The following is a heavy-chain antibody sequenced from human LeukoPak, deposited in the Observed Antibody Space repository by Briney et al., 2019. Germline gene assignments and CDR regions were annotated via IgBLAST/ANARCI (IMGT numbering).Heavy chain of an antibody. D-gene: IGHD3-9*01. CDR1: GGSISSGGYY. J-gene: IGHJ3*02. CDR3: ARVSPYYDILTGTTLGAFDI. CDR2: IYYSGST. V-gene: IGHV4-31*03. Sequence: SQTLSLTCTVSGGSISSGGYYWSWIRQHPGKGLEWIGYIYYSGSTYYNPSLKRRVTISVDTSKNQFSLKLSSVTAADTGVYYCARVSPYYDILTGTTLGAFDIWGQGTMVTVSS.